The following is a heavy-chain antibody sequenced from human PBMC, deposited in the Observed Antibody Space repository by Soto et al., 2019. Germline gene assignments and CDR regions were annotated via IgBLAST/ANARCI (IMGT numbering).Heavy chain of an antibody. J-gene: IGHJ5*02. V-gene: IGHV3-11*05. CDR1: GFTFSDYY. Sequence: QVQLVESGGGLVKPGGSLRLSCAASGFTFSDYYMSWIRQAPGKGLEWVSYISSSSSYTNYADSVKGRFTISRDNAKNSLYLQMNSLRAEDTAVYFCARAPTGTTGWGPNTWFDPWGQGTVVTVSS. CDR2: ISSSSSYT. CDR3: ARAPTGTTGWGPNTWFDP. D-gene: IGHD1-1*01.